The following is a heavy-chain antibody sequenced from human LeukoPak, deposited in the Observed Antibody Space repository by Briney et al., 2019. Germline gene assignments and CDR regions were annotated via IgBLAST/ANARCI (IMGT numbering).Heavy chain of an antibody. CDR3: ARDQGSNDYVWGSYRFPDY. V-gene: IGHV1-18*01. J-gene: IGHJ4*02. Sequence: ASVKVSCKASGYTFTSYGISWVRQAPGQGLEWMGWISAYNGNTNYAQKLQGRVTMTTDTSMSTAYMELRSLRSDDTAVYYCARDQGSNDYVWGSYRFPDYWGQGTLVTVSS. CDR2: ISAYNGNT. D-gene: IGHD3-16*02. CDR1: GYTFTSYG.